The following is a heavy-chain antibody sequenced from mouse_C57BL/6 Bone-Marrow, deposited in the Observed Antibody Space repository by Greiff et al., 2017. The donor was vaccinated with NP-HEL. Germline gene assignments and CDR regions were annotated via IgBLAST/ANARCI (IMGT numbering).Heavy chain of an antibody. D-gene: IGHD1-1*01. CDR1: GYAFTNYL. CDR2: INPGSGGS. J-gene: IGHJ3*01. V-gene: IGHV1-54*01. CDR3: ARDYYGTPIAY. Sequence: QVQLQQSGAELVRPGTSVKVSCKASGYAFTNYLIEWVKQRPGQGLEWIGVINPGSGGSNSNEKFKGKATLTADKSSSTAYMQLSSLTSEDSSVYFCARDYYGTPIAYWGQGTLVTVSA.